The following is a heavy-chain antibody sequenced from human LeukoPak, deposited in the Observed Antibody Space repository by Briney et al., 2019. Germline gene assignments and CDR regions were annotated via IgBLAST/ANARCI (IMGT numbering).Heavy chain of an antibody. CDR2: IHYSGTT. J-gene: IGHJ4*02. CDR1: GGSISSTYF. CDR3: ARLGYCGGGSCQHDF. D-gene: IGHD2-15*01. Sequence: PSETLSLTCTVSGGSISSTYFWAWIRQPPGKGLEWIATIHYSGTTYYKPSLRSRVTISVDTSANQFSLKLTSVTAADTAVYFCARLGYCGGGSCQHDFWGQGTLVTVSS. V-gene: IGHV4-39*01.